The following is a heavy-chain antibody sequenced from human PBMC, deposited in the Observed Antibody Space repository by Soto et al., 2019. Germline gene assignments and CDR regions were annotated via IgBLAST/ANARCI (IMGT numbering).Heavy chain of an antibody. D-gene: IGHD6-13*01. V-gene: IGHV5-51*01. CDR2: IYPDNSNT. CDR3: ARQGAAVPTVPLIWFDP. J-gene: IGHJ5*02. CDR1: GYFFAGYW. Sequence: PGESLKISCEGSGYFFAGYWIAWVRQMPEKGLEWMGIIYPDNSNTKYSRSFQGQVTISADKSSSTAYLQWSSLKASDTAIYYCARQGAAVPTVPLIWFDPWGQGTLVTVSS.